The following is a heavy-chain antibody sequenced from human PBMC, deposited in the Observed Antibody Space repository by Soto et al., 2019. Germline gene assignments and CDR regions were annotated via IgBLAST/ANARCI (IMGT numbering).Heavy chain of an antibody. J-gene: IGHJ2*01. CDR3: TRHALQYCGGDCYLLPYFDL. D-gene: IGHD2-21*02. CDR1: GFTFSGSA. CDR2: IRSKANNYAT. Sequence: EVQLVESGGGLVQPGGSLKLSCAASGFTFSGSAMHWVRQASGKGLEWVGRIRSKANNYATAYAASVKGRFTISRDDSKXTXYMXMNSRKTEDTAVYYCTRHALQYCGGDCYLLPYFDLWGRGTLVTVSS. V-gene: IGHV3-73*02.